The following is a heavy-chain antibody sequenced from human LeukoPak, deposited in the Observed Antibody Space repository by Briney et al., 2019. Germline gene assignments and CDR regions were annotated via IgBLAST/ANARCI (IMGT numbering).Heavy chain of an antibody. D-gene: IGHD3-3*01. J-gene: IGHJ3*02. V-gene: IGHV4-31*03. CDR3: ARDRGITIFGVVRGHAFDI. Sequence: SETLSLTCTVSGGSISSGGYYWSWIRQHPGKRLEWIGYIYYSGSTYYNPSLKSRVTISVDTSKNQFSLKLSSVTAADTAVYYCARDRGITIFGVVRGHAFDIWGQGTMVTVSS. CDR1: GGSISSGGYY. CDR2: IYYSGST.